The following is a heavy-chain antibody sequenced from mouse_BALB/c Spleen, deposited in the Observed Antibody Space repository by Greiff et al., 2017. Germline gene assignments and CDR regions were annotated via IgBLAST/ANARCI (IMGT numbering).Heavy chain of an antibody. CDR2: IYPYNGGT. CDR3: ARHYRYDVGVDY. CDR1: GYTFTDYN. J-gene: IGHJ2*01. V-gene: IGHV1S29*02. Sequence: EVQLQQSGAELARPGASVKISCKASGYTFTDYNMHWVKQSHGKSLEWIGYIYPYNGGTGYNQKFKSKATLTVDNSSSTAYMELRSLTSEDSAVYYCARHYRYDVGVDYWGQGTTLTVSS. D-gene: IGHD2-14*01.